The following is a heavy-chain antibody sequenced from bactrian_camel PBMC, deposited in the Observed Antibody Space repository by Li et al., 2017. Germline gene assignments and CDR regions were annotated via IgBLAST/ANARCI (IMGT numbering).Heavy chain of an antibody. V-gene: IGHV3S53*01. J-gene: IGHJ4*01. CDR1: LYIYSSYC. CDR2: IDSDGST. Sequence: VQLVESGGGSVQAGGSLRPSCEISLYIYSSYCMGWFRQAPGKEREGVAVIDSDGSTTYADSVKGRFTISRDNGENAVRLRMSDLSPRDTAVYFCAVDRPISLVAPIITFRKIQNCGDTDDLYWGQGTQVTVS. CDR3: AVDRPISLVAPIITFRKIQNCGDTDDLY. D-gene: IGHD7*01.